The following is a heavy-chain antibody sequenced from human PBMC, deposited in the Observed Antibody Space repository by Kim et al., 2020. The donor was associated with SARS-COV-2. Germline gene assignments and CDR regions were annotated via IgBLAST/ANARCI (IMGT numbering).Heavy chain of an antibody. D-gene: IGHD3-22*01. CDR2: IIPIFGTA. Sequence: SVKVSCKASGGTFSSYAISWVRQAPGQGLEWMGGIIPIFGTANYAQKFQGRVTITADESTSTAYMELSSLRSEDTAVYYCARMAIGNYYDSSGGTLDYWGQGTLVTVSS. CDR1: GGTFSSYA. J-gene: IGHJ4*02. V-gene: IGHV1-69*13. CDR3: ARMAIGNYYDSSGGTLDY.